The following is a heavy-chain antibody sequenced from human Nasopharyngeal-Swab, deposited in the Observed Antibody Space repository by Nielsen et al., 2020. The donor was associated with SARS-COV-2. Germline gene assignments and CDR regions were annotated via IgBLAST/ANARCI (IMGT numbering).Heavy chain of an antibody. D-gene: IGHD2-21*01. J-gene: IGHJ4*02. Sequence: GESLKISCAASGFTFSNYWMHWVRQAPGKGLVWVSRINTDGSSTMYADSVKGRFTISRDNAKNTLYLQMNSLRAEDTAVYYFTREVMRTHDYWGQGTLVTVSS. CDR1: GFTFSNYW. V-gene: IGHV3-74*03. CDR2: INTDGSST. CDR3: TREVMRTHDY.